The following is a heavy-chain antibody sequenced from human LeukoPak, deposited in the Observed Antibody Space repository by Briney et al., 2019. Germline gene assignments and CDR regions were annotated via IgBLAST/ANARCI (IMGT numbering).Heavy chain of an antibody. CDR1: GGSISSGGYY. V-gene: IGHV4-30-2*01. Sequence: SETLSLTCTVSGGSISSGGYYWSWIRQPPGKGLEWIGYIYHSGSTYYNPSLKSRVTISVDRSKNQFSLKLSSVTAADTAVYYCARDYFGIAAAGTLFGYWGQGTLVTVSS. D-gene: IGHD6-13*01. J-gene: IGHJ4*02. CDR3: ARDYFGIAAAGTLFGY. CDR2: IYHSGST.